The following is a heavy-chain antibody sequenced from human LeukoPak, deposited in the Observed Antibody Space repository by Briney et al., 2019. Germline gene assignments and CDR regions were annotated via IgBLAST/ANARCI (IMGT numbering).Heavy chain of an antibody. CDR2: IYHSGST. J-gene: IGHJ2*01. CDR3: ARDVGGYRYGYRPTELYWYFDL. V-gene: IGHV4-38-2*02. D-gene: IGHD5-18*01. CDR1: GYSISSGYY. Sequence: SETLSLTCTVSGYSISSGYYWGWIRQPPGKGLEWIGSIYHSGSTYYNPSLKSRVTISVDTSKNQFSLKLSSVTAADTAVYYCARDVGGYRYGYRPTELYWYFDLWGRGTLVTVSS.